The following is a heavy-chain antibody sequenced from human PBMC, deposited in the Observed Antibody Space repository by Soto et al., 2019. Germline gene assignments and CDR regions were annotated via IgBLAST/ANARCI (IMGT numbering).Heavy chain of an antibody. D-gene: IGHD6-6*01. Sequence: ASVKVSCKASGYPFTIYAIHWVRQAPGQSLEWMGWINPGNGDAKYSQIFQGRVTITWDTSARTAYMDLSSLISEDTADYYCARDSSSSRSFDYWGQGARVTVSS. V-gene: IGHV1-3*01. CDR2: INPGNGDA. CDR1: GYPFTIYA. J-gene: IGHJ4*02. CDR3: ARDSSSSRSFDY.